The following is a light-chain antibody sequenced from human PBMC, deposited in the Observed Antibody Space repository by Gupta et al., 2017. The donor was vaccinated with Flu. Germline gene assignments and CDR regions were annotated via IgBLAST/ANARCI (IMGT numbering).Light chain of an antibody. V-gene: IGKV3-11*01. Sequence: EIVLTQSPVTLSLSPGERAVLSCRASQTVGIYLAWYQQRLGQAPRLLMIDASKRAAGIPARFIGSGYGTDFTLTITSREPEDFAVYYCQHRSDLPMYTFGQGTKLEIK. CDR2: DAS. CDR3: QHRSDLPMYT. CDR1: QTVGIY. J-gene: IGKJ2*01.